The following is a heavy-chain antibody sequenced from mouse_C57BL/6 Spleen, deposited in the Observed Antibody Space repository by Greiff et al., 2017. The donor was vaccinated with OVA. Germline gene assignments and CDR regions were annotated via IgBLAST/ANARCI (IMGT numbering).Heavy chain of an antibody. Sequence: VHLVESGAELVRPGASVTLSCKASGYTFTDYEMHWVKQTPVHGLEWIGAIDPETGGTAYNQKFKGKAILTADKSSSTAYMELRSLTSEDSAVYYCTRWGVAHFDVWGTGTTVTVSS. CDR2: IDPETGGT. J-gene: IGHJ1*03. V-gene: IGHV1-15*01. CDR3: TRWGVAHFDV. CDR1: GYTFTDYE. D-gene: IGHD1-1*01.